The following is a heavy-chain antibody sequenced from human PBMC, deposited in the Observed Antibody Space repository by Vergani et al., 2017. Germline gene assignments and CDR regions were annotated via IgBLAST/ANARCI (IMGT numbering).Heavy chain of an antibody. CDR2: IYSGGSST. Sequence: EVQLLESGGGLVQPGGSLRLSCAASGFTFSSYAMSWVRQAPGKGLEWVSVIYSGGSSTYYADSVKGRFTISRDNSKKTLYLKMNSLSADDTAVYYCAKAGGYCSSTSCYNDYWGQGTLVTVSS. D-gene: IGHD2-2*02. J-gene: IGHJ4*02. CDR3: AKAGGYCSSTSCYNDY. CDR1: GFTFSSYA. V-gene: IGHV3-23*03.